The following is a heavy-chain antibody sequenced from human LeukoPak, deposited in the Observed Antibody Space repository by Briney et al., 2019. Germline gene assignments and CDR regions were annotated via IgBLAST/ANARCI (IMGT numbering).Heavy chain of an antibody. V-gene: IGHV3-13*01. J-gene: IGHJ3*02. CDR1: GFTFSSYD. Sequence: GGSLRLSCAASGFTFSSYDMPWVRQATGKGLEWVSAIGTAGDTYYPGSVKGRFTISRENAKNSLYLQMNSLRAGDTAVYYCARGGATVVTDAFDIWGQGTMVTVSS. CDR3: ARGGATVVTDAFDI. CDR2: IGTAGDT. D-gene: IGHD4-23*01.